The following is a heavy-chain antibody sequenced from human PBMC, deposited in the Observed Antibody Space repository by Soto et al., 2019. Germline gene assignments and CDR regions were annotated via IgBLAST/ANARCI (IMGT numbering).Heavy chain of an antibody. CDR3: ARTYYVFRSGHDAFVF. Sequence: SETLSLTCTVSGGSIFGTHYYWGWIRQPPGKGLEWLGSIYYTGSTFHNPSLKSRVTIDVDTSKNQFSLKMTSASAADTAVFFCARTYYVFRSGHDAFVFSGQATIVTVS. CDR2: IYYTGST. D-gene: IGHD3-3*01. CDR1: GGSIFGTHYY. V-gene: IGHV4-39*01. J-gene: IGHJ3*01.